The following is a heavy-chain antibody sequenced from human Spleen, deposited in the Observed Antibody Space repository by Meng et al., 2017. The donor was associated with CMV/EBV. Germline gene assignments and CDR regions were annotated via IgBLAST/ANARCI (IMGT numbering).Heavy chain of an antibody. D-gene: IGHD3-22*01. CDR3: TRHEDYYDSSGYHKRRFDY. J-gene: IGHJ4*02. CDR1: SD. CDR2: IRSKGNNYAT. V-gene: IGHV3-73*01. Sequence: SDMHWVRQDSGKGLEWVGRIRSKGNNYATAYAASVKGRFIISRDDSKNTAYLQMNSLKAEDTAVYYCTRHEDYYDSSGYHKRRFDYWGRGNLVTVSS.